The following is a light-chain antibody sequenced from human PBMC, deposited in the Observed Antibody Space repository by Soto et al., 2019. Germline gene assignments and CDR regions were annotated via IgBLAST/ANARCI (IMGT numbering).Light chain of an antibody. Sequence: DIQLTQYPSFLSASVGDRVTTTCRASQGINIFLAWFQQKPGKAPNLLISAASTLQSGVPSRFSGSGSETEFTLTITSLQPEDSATYYCQQRNSYPRTFGQGSKVAIK. J-gene: IGKJ2*01. CDR1: QGINIF. CDR3: QQRNSYPRT. CDR2: AAS. V-gene: IGKV1-9*01.